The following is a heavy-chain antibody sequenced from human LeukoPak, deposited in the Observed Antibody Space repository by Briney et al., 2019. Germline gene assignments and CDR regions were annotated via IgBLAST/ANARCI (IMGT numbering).Heavy chain of an antibody. V-gene: IGHV3-20*04. Sequence: PGGSLRLSCAASGFTFDDYGMSWVRQAPGKGLEWVSGITWNGGSTGYADSVKGRFTISRDNAKNSLYLQMNSLRAEDTAVYYCARVRSSGSYFDYWGQGTLVTVSP. CDR1: GFTFDDYG. J-gene: IGHJ4*02. CDR3: ARVRSSGSYFDY. CDR2: ITWNGGST. D-gene: IGHD6-19*01.